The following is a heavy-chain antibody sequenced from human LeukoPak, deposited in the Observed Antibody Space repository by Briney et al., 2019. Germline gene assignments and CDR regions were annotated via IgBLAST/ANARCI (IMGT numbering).Heavy chain of an antibody. Sequence: ASVKVSCKASGYTFTSYDINGVRQATGQGLEWMGWMNPNSGNTGYAQKFQGRVTITRNTSISTAYMELSSLRSEDTAVYYCARGRYSGSYYAYWGQGTLVTVSS. D-gene: IGHD1-26*01. CDR1: GYTFTSYD. V-gene: IGHV1-8*03. J-gene: IGHJ4*02. CDR2: MNPNSGNT. CDR3: ARGRYSGSYYAY.